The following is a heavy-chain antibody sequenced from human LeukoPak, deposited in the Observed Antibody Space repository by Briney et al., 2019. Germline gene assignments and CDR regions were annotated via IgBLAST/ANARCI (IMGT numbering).Heavy chain of an antibody. D-gene: IGHD1-1*01. CDR3: ARGSNWNDGSNYYYYMDV. V-gene: IGHV1-18*01. CDR2: ISAYNGNK. Sequence: SVNVSCKASGYTLTNYVISWVGQAPAQGLEWMGWISAYNGNKNYPQKLQGRVTMTTATSTSTAYMELRSLRSDDTAVYYCARGSNWNDGSNYYYYMDVWGKGTTVTISS. CDR1: GYTLTNYV. J-gene: IGHJ6*03.